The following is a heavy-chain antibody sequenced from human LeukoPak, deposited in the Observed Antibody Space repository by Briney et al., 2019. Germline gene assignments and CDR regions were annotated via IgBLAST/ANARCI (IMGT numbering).Heavy chain of an antibody. CDR2: IRSSGSSI. V-gene: IGHV3-48*01. J-gene: IGHJ4*02. CDR1: GFTFTTYT. Sequence: GGSLRLSCAASGFTFTTYTMNWVRQAPGRGLEWVSYIRSSGSSIFYADSVKGRFTVSRDNAMNSLYLQMNSLRAEDTALYYCARDSGNGGSIDYWGQGTLVTVSS. D-gene: IGHD2-15*01. CDR3: ARDSGNGGSIDY.